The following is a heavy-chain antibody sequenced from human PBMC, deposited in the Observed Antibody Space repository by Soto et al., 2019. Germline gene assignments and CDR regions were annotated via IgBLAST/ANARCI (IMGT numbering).Heavy chain of an antibody. Sequence: EVQLLESGGDLVQPGGSLRLSCAASGFTFTSYAMSWIRQAPGKGLEWVSAITGGGDNTYYADSVKGRFTISRDNSKNTLYLKMNSLRADDTAFYYCTQDGGSRDWLTVNWGQGTLVTVSS. V-gene: IGHV3-23*01. D-gene: IGHD3-9*01. CDR1: GFTFTSYA. J-gene: IGHJ4*02. CDR3: TQDGGSRDWLTVN. CDR2: ITGGGDNT.